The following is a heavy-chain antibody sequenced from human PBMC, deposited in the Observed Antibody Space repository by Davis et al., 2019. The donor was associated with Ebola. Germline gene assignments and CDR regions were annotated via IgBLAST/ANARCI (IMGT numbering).Heavy chain of an antibody. CDR1: GSTFSDYY. CDR3: ARDLVAAAGTNY. J-gene: IGHJ4*02. D-gene: IGHD6-13*01. V-gene: IGHV3-11*04. CDR2: ISSSGSTI. Sequence: GESLKISCAASGSTFSDYYMNWVRQAPGKGLEWVSYISSSGSTIYYADSVKGRFTISRDNAKNSLYLQMNSLRAEDTAVYYCARDLVAAAGTNYWGQGTLVTVSS.